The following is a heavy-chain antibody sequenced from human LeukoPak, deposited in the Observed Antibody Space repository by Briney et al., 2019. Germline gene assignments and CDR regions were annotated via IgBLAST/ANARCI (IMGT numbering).Heavy chain of an antibody. CDR1: GFTFSSYA. V-gene: IGHV3-23*01. D-gene: IGHD6-13*01. Sequence: GGSLRLSCAASGFTFSSYAMSWVCQAPGKGLEWVSAISGSGGSTYYADSVKGRFTISRDNAKNSLYLQMNSLRAEDTAVYYCASSSYHLVWYFDLWGRGTLVTVSS. J-gene: IGHJ2*01. CDR2: ISGSGGST. CDR3: ASSSYHLVWYFDL.